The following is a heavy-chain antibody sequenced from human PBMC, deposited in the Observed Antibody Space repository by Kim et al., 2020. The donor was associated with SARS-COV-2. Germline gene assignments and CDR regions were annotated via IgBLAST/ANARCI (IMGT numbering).Heavy chain of an antibody. D-gene: IGHD1-7*01. J-gene: IGHJ5*02. CDR3: AKDIGGRWNYVWFDP. Sequence: GGSLRLSCAASGFTFDDYAMHWVRQAPGKGLEWVSLISGDGGSTYYADSVKGRFTISRDNSKNSLYLQMNSLRTEDTALYYCAKDIGGRWNYVWFDPWGQGTLVTVSS. CDR1: GFTFDDYA. CDR2: ISGDGGST. V-gene: IGHV3-43*02.